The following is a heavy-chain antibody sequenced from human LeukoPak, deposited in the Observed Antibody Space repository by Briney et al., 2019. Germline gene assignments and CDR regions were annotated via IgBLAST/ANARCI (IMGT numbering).Heavy chain of an antibody. CDR2: INPNSGGT. Sequence: ASVKVSCKASGYTFTGYYMHWVRQAPGQGLEWMGWINPNSGGTNYAQKFQGRVTMTRDTSISTAYMELSRLRSDDTAVYYCARKVDAYSSSWCIVVGPELWFDPWGQGTLVTVSS. V-gene: IGHV1-2*02. CDR1: GYTFTGYY. J-gene: IGHJ5*02. CDR3: ARKVDAYSSSWCIVVGPELWFDP. D-gene: IGHD6-13*01.